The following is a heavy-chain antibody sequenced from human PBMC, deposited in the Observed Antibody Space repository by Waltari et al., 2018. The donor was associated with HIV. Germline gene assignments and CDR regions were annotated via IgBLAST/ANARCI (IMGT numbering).Heavy chain of an antibody. J-gene: IGHJ3*02. D-gene: IGHD1-26*01. V-gene: IGHV5-51*03. CDR1: GYSFTSYW. CDR3: ARRLVGADAFEI. CDR2: IYPADSDT. Sequence: EVQLVQSGAEVKKPGQSLTISCKGSGYSFTSYWIGWVRQAPGTGLEWMGDIYPADSDTTYNPSFRGQVTISVDTSISTAYVQWRSLKASDTAVYFCARRLVGADAFEIWGQGTEVIVSS.